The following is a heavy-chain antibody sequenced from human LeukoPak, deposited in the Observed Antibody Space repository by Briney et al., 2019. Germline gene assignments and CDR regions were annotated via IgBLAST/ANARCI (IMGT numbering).Heavy chain of an antibody. J-gene: IGHJ4*02. V-gene: IGHV1-18*04. D-gene: IGHD3-22*01. CDR2: ISAYNGNT. Sequence: ASVKVSCKASGYTFTGYYMHWVRQAPGQGLEWMGWISAYNGNTNYAQKLQGRVTMTTDTSTSTAYMELRSLRSDDTAVYYCARDYYDSSGYYYPYYWGQGTLVTVSS. CDR1: GYTFTGYY. CDR3: ARDYYDSSGYYYPYY.